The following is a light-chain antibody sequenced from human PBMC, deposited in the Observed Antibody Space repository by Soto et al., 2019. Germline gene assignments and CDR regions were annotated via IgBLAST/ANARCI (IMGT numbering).Light chain of an antibody. J-gene: IGKJ4*01. Sequence: DIVMTESPLSLPVTPGEPASISCRSSQSLLHSNGYNYLDWYLQKPGQSPQLLIYLGSNRASGVPDRFSGSVSGTDFTLKSSRGEAEDVGVYYCMQALQTPLTFGGGTKVEIK. CDR3: MQALQTPLT. V-gene: IGKV2-28*01. CDR1: QSLLHSNGYNY. CDR2: LGS.